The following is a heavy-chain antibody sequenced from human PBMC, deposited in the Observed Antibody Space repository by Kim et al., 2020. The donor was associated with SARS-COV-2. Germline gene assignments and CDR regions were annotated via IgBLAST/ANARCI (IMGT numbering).Heavy chain of an antibody. J-gene: IGHJ4*02. D-gene: IGHD3-3*01. V-gene: IGHV1-18*01. CDR3: ARDDDFWSGAIDY. Sequence: YAQKLQGRVTMTTDTSTNTAYMELRSLRSDDTALYYCARDDDFWSGAIDYWGQGTLVTVSS.